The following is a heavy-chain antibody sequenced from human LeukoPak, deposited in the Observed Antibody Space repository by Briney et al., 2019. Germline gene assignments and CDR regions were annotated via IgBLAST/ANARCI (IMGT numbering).Heavy chain of an antibody. D-gene: IGHD3-22*01. J-gene: IGHJ4*02. CDR2: IKQDGSEK. CDR1: GFTFSSYW. Sequence: PGGSLRLSCAASGFTFSSYWMSWVRQAPGKGLEWVANIKQDGSEKYYVDSVKGRFTISRDNSKNTLFLQMNSLRPEDTAVYHCAKVALFSGYYPPFDYWGQGTLVTVSS. V-gene: IGHV3-7*02. CDR3: AKVALFSGYYPPFDY.